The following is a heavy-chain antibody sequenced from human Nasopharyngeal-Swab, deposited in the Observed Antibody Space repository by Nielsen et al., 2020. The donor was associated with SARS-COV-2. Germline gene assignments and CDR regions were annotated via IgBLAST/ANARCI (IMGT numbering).Heavy chain of an antibody. J-gene: IGHJ4*02. V-gene: IGHV3-64*04. D-gene: IGHD6-13*01. Sequence: GESLKISCSASGFTFSSYAMHWVRQAPGKGLEYVSAISSNGGSTYYADSVKGRFTISRDNSKNTLYLQMNSLRAEDTAVYYCARDRLEKQLVVDYWGQGTLVTVSS. CDR3: ARDRLEKQLVVDY. CDR1: GFTFSSYA. CDR2: ISSNGGST.